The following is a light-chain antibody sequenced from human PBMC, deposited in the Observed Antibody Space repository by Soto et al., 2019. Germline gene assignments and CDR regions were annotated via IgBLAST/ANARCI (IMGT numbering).Light chain of an antibody. V-gene: IGKV1-6*01. J-gene: IGKJ1*01. Sequence: IQLTQSPSSLSASVGDRITITCRASQAISIDVGWYQQKPGEAPKLVIYAASSLQSGVPSRFSGSGSATDFTLTISSLQPEDSATYYCLQDYNYPRTFGQGTKVDIK. CDR2: AAS. CDR3: LQDYNYPRT. CDR1: QAISID.